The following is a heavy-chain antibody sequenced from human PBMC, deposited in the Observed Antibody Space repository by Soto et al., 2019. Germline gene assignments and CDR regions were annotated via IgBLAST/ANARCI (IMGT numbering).Heavy chain of an antibody. CDR1: GYSFTSYW. CDR2: IYPGDSDT. V-gene: IGHV5-51*01. Sequence: EGQLVQSGAEVKKPGESLKISCKGSGYSFTSYWIGWVRQMPGKGLEWMGIIYPGDSDTRYSPSFQGLVTISADKSISTAYLQWSSLKASDSAMYYCARTSAAGKYYYGMDVWGQGTTVTVSS. CDR3: ARTSAAGKYYYGMDV. D-gene: IGHD6-13*01. J-gene: IGHJ6*02.